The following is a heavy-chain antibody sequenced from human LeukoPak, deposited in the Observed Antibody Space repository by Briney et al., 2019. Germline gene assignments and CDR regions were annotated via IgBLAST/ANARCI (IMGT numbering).Heavy chain of an antibody. Sequence: GGSLRLSCAAPGFTFKDYGMHWVRHPPGKGLEWGSGINWNGGGTDYADSVKGRFTISRDNAKNSLYLQMTSLRPEDTALYYCAKHLRATNTYIFFGLDVWGQGTTVTVSS. J-gene: IGHJ6*02. D-gene: IGHD1-26*01. CDR2: INWNGGGT. CDR3: AKHLRATNTYIFFGLDV. V-gene: IGHV3-9*01. CDR1: GFTFKDYG.